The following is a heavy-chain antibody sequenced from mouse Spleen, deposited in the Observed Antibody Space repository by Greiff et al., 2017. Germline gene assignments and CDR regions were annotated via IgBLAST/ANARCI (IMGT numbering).Heavy chain of an antibody. CDR1: GFSLTSYG. CDR3: ARDGLTGTGWYFDV. V-gene: IGHV2-9*02. CDR2: IWAGGST. Sequence: VQGVESGPGLVAPSQSLSITCTVSGFSLTSYGVHWVRQPPGKGLEWLGVIWAGGSTNYNSALMSRLSISKDNSKSQVFLKMNSLQTDDTAMYYCARDGLTGTGWYFDVWGAGTTVTVSS. J-gene: IGHJ1*01. D-gene: IGHD4-1*01.